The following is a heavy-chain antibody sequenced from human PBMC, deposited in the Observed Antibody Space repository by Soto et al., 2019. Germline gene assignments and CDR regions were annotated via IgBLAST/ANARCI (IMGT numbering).Heavy chain of an antibody. D-gene: IGHD2-2*01. V-gene: IGHV3-30-3*01. CDR2: ISSDGSHQ. Sequence: QVQVVASGGGVVQPGTSLRLSCAASGFTFSVSAIHWVRQAPGKGLEWVAVISSDGSHQYYADSVKGRFTISRDNPKNTLSLQMNSLRAEDTAVYYCARPYCRSTRCYLYYYGMDVWGPGTTVTVSS. J-gene: IGHJ6*02. CDR1: GFTFSVSA. CDR3: ARPYCRSTRCYLYYYGMDV.